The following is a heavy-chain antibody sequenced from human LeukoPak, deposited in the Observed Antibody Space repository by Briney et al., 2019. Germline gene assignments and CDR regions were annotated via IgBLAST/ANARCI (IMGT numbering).Heavy chain of an antibody. CDR1: GFAFSFYA. CDR2: INANSGTT. CDR3: AKPISGGLAVTADWFDP. J-gene: IGHJ5*01. D-gene: IGHD6-19*01. V-gene: IGHV3-23*01. Sequence: GGSLRLSCAASGFAFSFYAMSWLRQPPGKGLEWVSTINANSGTTSYAASVRGRFTISRDNSRNTLYLQVNTLRAEDTAVYYCAKPISGGLAVTADWFDPWGQGTLVVVSS.